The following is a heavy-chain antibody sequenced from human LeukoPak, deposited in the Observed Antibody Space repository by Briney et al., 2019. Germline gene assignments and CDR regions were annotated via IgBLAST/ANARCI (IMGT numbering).Heavy chain of an antibody. CDR3: ARNKRPYSYQDMDV. Sequence: TLSLTCSVSGGSISNYYWSWIRQPPGKALEWLARIDWDDDKYYSTYLKTRLTISKDTSKNQVVLTMTNLDPVDTATYYCARNKRPYSYQDMDVWGQGTTVTVS. J-gene: IGHJ6*01. CDR1: GGSISNYY. V-gene: IGHV2-70*11. CDR2: IDWDDDK.